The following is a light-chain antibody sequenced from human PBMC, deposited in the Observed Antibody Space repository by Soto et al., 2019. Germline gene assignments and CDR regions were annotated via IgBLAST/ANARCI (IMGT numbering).Light chain of an antibody. Sequence: EIVLTHSAGTLSLSPGERATLPCRASQSVSSSYLDWYQQKPGQAPRLPIYGASSRATGIPDRFSGSGSGTDFTLTITRLEPEDFAVYYCQQYGSSPYTCGQGTKLEIK. J-gene: IGKJ2*01. CDR3: QQYGSSPYT. V-gene: IGKV3-20*01. CDR1: QSVSSSY. CDR2: GAS.